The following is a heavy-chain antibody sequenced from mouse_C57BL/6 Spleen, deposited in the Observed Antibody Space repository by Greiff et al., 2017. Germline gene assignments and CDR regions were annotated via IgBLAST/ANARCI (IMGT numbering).Heavy chain of an antibody. J-gene: IGHJ2*01. Sequence: EVQLVESGGDLVKPGGSLKLSCAASGFTFSSYGMSWVRPTPDKRLEWVATISSGGSYTYYPDSVKGRFTISRDNAKNTLYLQMSSLKSEDTAMYYCARQGGLYGYDGFDYWGQGTTLTVSS. CDR1: GFTFSSYG. D-gene: IGHD2-2*01. CDR3: ARQGGLYGYDGFDY. V-gene: IGHV5-6*01. CDR2: ISSGGSYT.